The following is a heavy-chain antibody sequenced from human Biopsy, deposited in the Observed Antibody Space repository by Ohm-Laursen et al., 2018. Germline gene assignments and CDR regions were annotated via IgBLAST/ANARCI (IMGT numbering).Heavy chain of an antibody. CDR2: INPTGGTA. D-gene: IGHD3-9*01. J-gene: IGHJ6*02. V-gene: IGHV1-46*01. CDR1: GYSFTNHD. Sequence: GASVKVSCKASGYSFTNHDINWVRQATGQGLEWVGIINPTGGTASYAEKFQGRVTLTRDTSTGTVYLELNSLISEDTALYYCARDETGSSVFGPYYYGMDVWGQGTTVTVSS. CDR3: ARDETGSSVFGPYYYGMDV.